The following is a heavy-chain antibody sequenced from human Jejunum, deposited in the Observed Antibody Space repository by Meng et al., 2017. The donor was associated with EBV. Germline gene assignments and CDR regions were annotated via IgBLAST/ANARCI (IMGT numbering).Heavy chain of an antibody. CDR3: ARSSGGVVADYFDY. V-gene: IGHV1-69*06. CDR1: GGTFSNYA. J-gene: IGHJ4*02. CDR2: VIPIFATA. Sequence: QVELVQAGAEVEKPGSSVKVSCKASGGTFSNYAFSWVRQAPGQGLEWMGGVIPIFATANYAQRFQGRVTITADKSTSTAYMELRSLRSEDTAVYYCARSSGGVVADYFDYWGQGTLVTVSS. D-gene: IGHD3-16*02.